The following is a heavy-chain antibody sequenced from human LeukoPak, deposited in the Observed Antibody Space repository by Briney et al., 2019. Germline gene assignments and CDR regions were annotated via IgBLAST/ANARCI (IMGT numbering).Heavy chain of an antibody. J-gene: IGHJ6*03. Sequence: ASVKVCCKASGYTFTSYGISWVRQAPGQGLEWMGWISAYNGNTNYAQKLQGRVTMTTDTSTSTAYMELRSLRSDDTAVYYCARAGHIVVVLTSYYMDVWGKGTTVTVSS. CDR2: ISAYNGNT. CDR3: ARAGHIVVVLTSYYMDV. V-gene: IGHV1-18*01. D-gene: IGHD2-2*01. CDR1: GYTFTSYG.